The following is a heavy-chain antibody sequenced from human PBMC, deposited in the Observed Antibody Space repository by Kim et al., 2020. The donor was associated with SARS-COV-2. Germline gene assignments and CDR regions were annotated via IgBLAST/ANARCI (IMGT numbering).Heavy chain of an antibody. J-gene: IGHJ4*02. CDR3: AIPRPAAPY. CDR2: SNK. V-gene: IGHV3-33*01. D-gene: IGHD2-2*01. Sequence: SNKYYADSVKGRFTISRDNAKNTLYLQMNSLRAEDTAVYYCAIPRPAAPYWGQGTLVTVSS.